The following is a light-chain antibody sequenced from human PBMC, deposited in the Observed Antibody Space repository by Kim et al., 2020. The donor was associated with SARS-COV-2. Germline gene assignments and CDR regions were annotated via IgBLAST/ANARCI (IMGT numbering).Light chain of an antibody. CDR1: TNNVGDEG. CDR3: SAWDSSLSAWV. J-gene: IGLJ3*02. Sequence: QAGLTQPPSVSKGLRQTATLTCTGNTNNVGDEGAAWLQQHRGHPPKLLSYRDNNRPSGISERFSASRSGNTASLTITGLQPEDEADYYCSAWDSSLSAWVFGGGTKLTVL. V-gene: IGLV10-54*04. CDR2: RDN.